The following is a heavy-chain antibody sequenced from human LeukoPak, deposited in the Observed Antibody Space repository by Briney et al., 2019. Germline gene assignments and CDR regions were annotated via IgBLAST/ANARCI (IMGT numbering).Heavy chain of an antibody. CDR2: MYYNGYT. CDR1: GGSINSNSHH. J-gene: IGHJ4*02. D-gene: IGHD5-18*01. Sequence: SETLSLTCTVSGGSINSNSHHWGWIRQPPGKGLEWIGSMYYNGYTYYNPSLKSRVTMSVDTSKNQFSLKLTSVTAADTAVYYCARGGETAMVTYWGQGTLVTVSS. V-gene: IGHV4-39*01. CDR3: ARGGETAMVTY.